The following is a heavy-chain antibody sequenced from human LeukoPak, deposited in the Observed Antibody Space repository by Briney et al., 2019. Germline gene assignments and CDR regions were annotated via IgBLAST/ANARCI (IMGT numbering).Heavy chain of an antibody. CDR3: ARAENTIIGVPTPAYYYMDV. J-gene: IGHJ6*03. CDR1: GYSISSGYY. Sequence: PSETLSLTCTVSGYSISSGYYWGWIRQPPGKGLEYIGSIFHSGSTYYNPSLKSRVTISVGTSKNQFSLKLSSVTAADTAVYYCARAENTIIGVPTPAYYYMDVWGKGTTVTVSS. CDR2: IFHSGST. D-gene: IGHD3-3*01. V-gene: IGHV4-38-2*02.